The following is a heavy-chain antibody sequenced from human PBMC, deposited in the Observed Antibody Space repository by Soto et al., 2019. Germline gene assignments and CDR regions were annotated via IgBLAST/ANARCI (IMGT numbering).Heavy chain of an antibody. CDR3: AKETNAYEINF. Sequence: QVQLVESGGGVVQPGRSLRLSCAASGFIFSGYAMHWVRQAPGKGLEWVAVISYDGNTQYYADSVKGRFTVSRDNSNKMRYVQMNNLRDEDTAMYYCAKETNAYEINFWGQGTLVTVSS. J-gene: IGHJ4*02. CDR1: GFIFSGYA. CDR2: ISYDGNTQ. D-gene: IGHD3-9*01. V-gene: IGHV3-30-3*01.